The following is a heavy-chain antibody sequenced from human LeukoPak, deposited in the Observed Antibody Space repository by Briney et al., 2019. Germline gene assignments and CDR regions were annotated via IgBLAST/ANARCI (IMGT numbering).Heavy chain of an antibody. D-gene: IGHD2-21*02. CDR2: ISSSGSTI. CDR3: ARNRRGIVVVTAIDY. J-gene: IGHJ4*02. Sequence: QPGGSLRLSCAASGFTFSSYEMNWVRQAPGKGLEWVSYISSSGSTIYYADSVKGRFTISRDNAKNSLYLQMNSLRAEDTAVYYCARNRRGIVVVTAIDYWGQGTLVTVSS. V-gene: IGHV3-48*03. CDR1: GFTFSSYE.